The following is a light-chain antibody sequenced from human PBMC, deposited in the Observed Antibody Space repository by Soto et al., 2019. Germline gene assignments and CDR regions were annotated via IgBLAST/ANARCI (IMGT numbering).Light chain of an antibody. CDR2: GAS. CDR1: QGINKF. CDR3: QQLTNFRFT. Sequence: IQLTQSPSSLSASVGDRVTITCRASQGINKFFAWYQQRPGKAPQLLVYGASTLQSGVPSRFSGSGSGTDFTLTISSLQPEDFATYYCQQLTNFRFTFGQGTNWTSN. J-gene: IGKJ2*01. V-gene: IGKV1-9*01.